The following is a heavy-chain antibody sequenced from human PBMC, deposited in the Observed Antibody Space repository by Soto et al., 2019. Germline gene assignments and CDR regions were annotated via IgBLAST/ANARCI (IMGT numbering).Heavy chain of an antibody. CDR1: GFTFSSYW. V-gene: IGHV3-7*03. J-gene: IGHJ6*02. CDR3: ARGMITFGGVIGNISTYYYYYGMDV. Sequence: PGGSLRLSCAAPGFTFSSYWMSWVRQAPGKGLEWVANIKQDGSEKYYVDSVKGRFTISRDNAKNSLYLQMNSLRAEDTAVYYCARGMITFGGVIGNISTYYYYYGMDVWGQGTTVTVSS. CDR2: IKQDGSEK. D-gene: IGHD3-16*02.